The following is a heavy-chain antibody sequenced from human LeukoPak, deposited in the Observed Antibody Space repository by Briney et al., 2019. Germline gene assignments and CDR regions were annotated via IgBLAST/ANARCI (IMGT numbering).Heavy chain of an antibody. Sequence: SVKVSCKASGGTFSSYTISWVRQAPGQGLEWMGRIIPILGIANYAQKFQGRVTITADKSRSTAYMELSSMRAEDTAVYYRAKDSGSYYASYWGQGTLVTVSS. CDR3: AKDSGSYYASY. CDR1: GGTFSSYT. J-gene: IGHJ4*02. V-gene: IGHV1-69*04. CDR2: IIPILGIA. D-gene: IGHD1-26*01.